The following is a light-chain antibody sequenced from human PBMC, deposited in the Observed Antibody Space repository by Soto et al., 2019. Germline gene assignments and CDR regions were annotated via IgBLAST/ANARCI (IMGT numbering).Light chain of an antibody. CDR3: QQRTNWPRP. CDR1: QSVDTH. J-gene: IGKJ2*01. V-gene: IGKV3-11*01. CDR2: DAS. Sequence: EIVLTQSPATLSLSPGQRATLSCRASQSVDTHLAWYQQKPGQAPRLLIYDASTRATGIPARFSGSGSGADFTLTISSLEPEDFAVYYCQQRTNWPRPFGQGTKLEIK.